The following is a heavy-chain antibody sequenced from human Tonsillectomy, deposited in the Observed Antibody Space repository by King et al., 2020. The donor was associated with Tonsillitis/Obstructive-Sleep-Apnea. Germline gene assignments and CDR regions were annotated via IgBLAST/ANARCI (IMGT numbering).Heavy chain of an antibody. D-gene: IGHD5-24*01. J-gene: IGHJ2*01. CDR3: ARTPGWRNSSSAEDWYFDL. CDR1: GLTSSTYD. Sequence: VQLVEYGGGLVQPGGSLRLSCAASGLTSSTYDMHWVRQTTGKGLEWVSAINTAGDTKYPGSVKGRFTISRENAKNSLYLQMSSLRAGDTAVYYCARTPGWRNSSSAEDWYFDLWGLCTLVTVSS. V-gene: IGHV3-13*04. CDR2: INTAGDT.